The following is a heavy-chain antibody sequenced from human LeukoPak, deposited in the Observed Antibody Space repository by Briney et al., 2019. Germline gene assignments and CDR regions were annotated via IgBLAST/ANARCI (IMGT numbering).Heavy chain of an antibody. V-gene: IGHV3-21*01. CDR3: ARGILPATDFDN. CDR2: ISSSSSYI. Sequence: PGGSLRLSCAASGFTFSSYSMNWVRQAPGRGLEWVSSISSSSSYIYYADSVKGRFTISRDNAKNSLYLQMNSLRAEDTAVYYCARGILPATDFDNWGQGTLVTVSS. CDR1: GFTFSSYS. J-gene: IGHJ4*02. D-gene: IGHD2-2*01.